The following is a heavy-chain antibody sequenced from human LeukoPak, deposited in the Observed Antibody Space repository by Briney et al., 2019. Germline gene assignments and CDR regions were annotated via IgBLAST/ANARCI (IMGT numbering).Heavy chain of an antibody. CDR3: ARDGGGYDS. D-gene: IGHD5-24*01. J-gene: IGHJ5*01. V-gene: IGHV3-7*01. CDR2: IKEDGSRD. Sequence: GGSLRLSCAASGFTFTTYWMSWVRQTPEKGLEWVANIKEDGSRDYYVDSVKGRFTISRDNAKNLLYLQMKSLRAEDTATYYCARDGGGYDSWGQGTLVTVSS. CDR1: GFTFTTYW.